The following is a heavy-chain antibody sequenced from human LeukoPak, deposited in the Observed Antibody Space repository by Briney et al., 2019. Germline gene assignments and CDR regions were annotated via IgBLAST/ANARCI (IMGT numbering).Heavy chain of an antibody. CDR1: GFTFSSYW. CDR3: AREDYDFWSGYYGYYYYYGMDV. V-gene: IGHV3-7*01. Sequence: GSLRLSCAASGFTFSSYWMSWVRQAPGKGLEWVANIKQGGSEKYYVDSVKGRFTISRDNAKNSLYLQMNSLRAEDTAVYYCAREDYDFWSGYYGYYYYYGMDVWGQGTTVTVSS. D-gene: IGHD3-3*01. CDR2: IKQGGSEK. J-gene: IGHJ6*02.